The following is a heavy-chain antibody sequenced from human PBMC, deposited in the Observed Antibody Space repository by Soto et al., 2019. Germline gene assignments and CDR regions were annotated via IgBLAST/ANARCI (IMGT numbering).Heavy chain of an antibody. CDR3: ARGPEQFYIATQNYYGMDV. V-gene: IGHV4-34*01. D-gene: IGHD6-6*01. J-gene: IGHJ6*02. CDR2: INHSGST. CDR1: GGSFIGYY. Sequence: SETLSLTCAVYGGSFIGYYCSWIRQPAFKWLEWIVEINHSGSTNYNPSLKSRVTISVDTSKNQFSLKLSSVTAADTAVYYCARGPEQFYIATQNYYGMDVWGQGTTVTVSS.